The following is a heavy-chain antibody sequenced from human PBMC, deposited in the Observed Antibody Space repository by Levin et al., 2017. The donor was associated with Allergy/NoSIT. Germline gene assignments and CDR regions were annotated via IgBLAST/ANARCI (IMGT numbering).Heavy chain of an antibody. CDR3: AREDGSTFDF. J-gene: IGHJ4*02. D-gene: IGHD2-2*03. CDR1: GGSISGGGYH. Sequence: SQTLSLTCTVSGGSISGGGYHWTWIRQHPEKGLEWIGYIYYSGSTFYNPSLKSRLMISVDTSKNRFSLNVSSVTAADTAVYYCAREDGSTFDFWGQGALVTVAS. CDR2: IYYSGST. V-gene: IGHV4-31*03.